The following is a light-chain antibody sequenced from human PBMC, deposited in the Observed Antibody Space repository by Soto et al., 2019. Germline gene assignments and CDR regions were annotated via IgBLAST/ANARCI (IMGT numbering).Light chain of an antibody. CDR2: EVS. Sequence: QSALTQPASVSGSPGQSITISCTGTSSDVGAYNYVSWYQQQPGKAPKLMIYEVSNRPSGVSNRFSGSKSGNTASLTISGLQAEDEADYYCSSYTTYSTYVFGTGTQLTVL. J-gene: IGLJ1*01. V-gene: IGLV2-14*01. CDR3: SSYTTYSTYV. CDR1: SSDVGAYNY.